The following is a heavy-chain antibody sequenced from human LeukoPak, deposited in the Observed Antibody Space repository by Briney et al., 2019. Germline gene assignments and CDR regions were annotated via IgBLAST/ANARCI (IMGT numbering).Heavy chain of an antibody. Sequence: GGSLRLSCAASGLTVSSSYMSWVRQAPGKGLEWVSIIYNDGSTYYADPMKGRFTISRDNSKNTLYLQVYSLRAEDTAMYYCARNILFAFDIWGQGTMVTVSS. J-gene: IGHJ3*02. CDR3: ARNILFAFDI. CDR1: GLTVSSSY. V-gene: IGHV3-53*01. CDR2: IYNDGST.